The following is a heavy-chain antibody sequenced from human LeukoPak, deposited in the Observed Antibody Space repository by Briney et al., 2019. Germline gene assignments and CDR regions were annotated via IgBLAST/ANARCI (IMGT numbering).Heavy chain of an antibody. CDR3: ARLRARGYYYYGMDV. CDR2: IYYSGST. Sequence: SETLSLTCTVSGGSISSFHWSWIRQPPGKGLEWIGYIYYSGSTNYNPSLKSRVTISVDTSKNQFSLKLSSVTAADTAAYYCARLRARGYYYYGMDVWGQGTTVTVSS. V-gene: IGHV4-59*08. CDR1: GGSISSFH. J-gene: IGHJ6*02.